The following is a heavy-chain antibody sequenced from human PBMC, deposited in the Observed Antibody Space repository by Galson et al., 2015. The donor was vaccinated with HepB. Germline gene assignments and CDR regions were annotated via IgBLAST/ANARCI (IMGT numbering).Heavy chain of an antibody. CDR3: RTYLGYSSSWIVNYQNYGMDV. V-gene: IGHV3-15*01. CDR2: IKSKVDGGTR. D-gene: IGHD6-13*01. Sequence: SLRLSCAASGFTFSDAWMIWVRQSPGKGLEWVGRIKSKVDGGTRAYAAPVKGRFTISRDDSKNTLNLQINSLKNEDTGMYYCRTYLGYSSSWIVNYQNYGMDVWGQGTTVTVSS. CDR1: GFTFSDAW. J-gene: IGHJ6*02.